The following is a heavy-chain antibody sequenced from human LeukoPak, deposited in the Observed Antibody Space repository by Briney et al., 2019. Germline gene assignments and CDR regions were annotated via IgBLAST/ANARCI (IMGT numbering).Heavy chain of an antibody. J-gene: IGHJ6*03. CDR1: GFTFDDYA. CDR3: AKDAYGGATFFYYMDV. Sequence: GGSLRLCCAGSGFTFDDYAMHWVRQTPGKGLEWVSGISWNSGNIAYADFVGGRFTISRDNAKNSLSLQMNSLSDEDTAVYYCAKDAYGGATFFYYMDVWGKGTTVTVSS. V-gene: IGHV3-9*01. CDR2: ISWNSGNI. D-gene: IGHD2/OR15-2a*01.